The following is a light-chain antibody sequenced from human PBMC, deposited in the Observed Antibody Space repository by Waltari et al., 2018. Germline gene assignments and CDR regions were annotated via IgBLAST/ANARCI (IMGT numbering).Light chain of an antibody. V-gene: IGLV1-47*01. CDR3: AAWDDTLRMV. CDR2: RNS. Sequence: QSVLTQPPSASGTPGQKITISCSGRDSNIGTNYVDWYQHLPGMAPKLLIYRNSQRPSGVPDRFSGSKSGKSASLAINGLRSEDEANYYCAAWDDTLRMVFGGGTKLTVL. J-gene: IGLJ2*01. CDR1: DSNIGTNY.